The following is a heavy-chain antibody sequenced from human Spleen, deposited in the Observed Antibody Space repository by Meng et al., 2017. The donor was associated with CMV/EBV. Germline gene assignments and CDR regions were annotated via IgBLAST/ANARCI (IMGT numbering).Heavy chain of an antibody. CDR3: ARGRDDYVDY. J-gene: IGHJ4*02. D-gene: IGHD3-10*01. V-gene: IGHV3-30*04. Sequence: GGSLRLSCTASGFTFSSYAMHWVRQAPGKGLEWVAVISFDGRNNYYADSVKGRFTISRDSSRNTLYLLMNSLKVEDTAVYYCARGRDDYVDYWGQGTLVTVSS. CDR1: GFTFSSYA. CDR2: ISFDGRNN.